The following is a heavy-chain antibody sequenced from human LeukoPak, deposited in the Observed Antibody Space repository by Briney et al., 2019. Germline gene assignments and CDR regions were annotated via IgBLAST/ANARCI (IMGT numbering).Heavy chain of an antibody. CDR1: GFTFSSFD. CDR2: IGTASDT. D-gene: IGHD1-1*01. CDR3: ARGPPRGKYYYMDV. Sequence: GGSLRLSCAASGFTFSSFDMHWVRQPTGQGLEWVSTIGTASDTYYLGSVEGRFTLSRDNAKNSLYLQMNNLTAGDMAVYYCARGPPRGKYYYMDVWGKGTTVTVSS. J-gene: IGHJ6*03. V-gene: IGHV3-13*01.